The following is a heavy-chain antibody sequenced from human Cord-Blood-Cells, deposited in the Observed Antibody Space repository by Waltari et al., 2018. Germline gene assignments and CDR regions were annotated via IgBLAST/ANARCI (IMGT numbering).Heavy chain of an antibody. V-gene: IGHV1-8*01. J-gene: IGHJ4*02. D-gene: IGHD6-13*01. CDR2: IDPNSGNT. CDR1: GYTFTRYD. CDR3: ALRGYSSSWYRDYFDY. Sequence: QVQLVQSGAEVKKPGASVKVSCKASGYTFTRYDIHWVRQATGEGLEWVGWIDPNSGNTGYAQKFQGRVTMTRNTSISTAYMELSSLRSEDTAVYYCALRGYSSSWYRDYFDYWGQGTLVTVSS.